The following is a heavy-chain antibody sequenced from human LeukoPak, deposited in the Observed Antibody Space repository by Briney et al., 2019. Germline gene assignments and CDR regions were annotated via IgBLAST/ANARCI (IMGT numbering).Heavy chain of an antibody. Sequence: PSETLSLTCAVYGGSFSGYYWSWIRQPPGKGLEWIGEINHSGSTNYNPSLKSRVTISVDTSKNQFSLKLSSVTAADTAVYYCARGAPLGYDFWSGYYGNYFDYWGQGTLVTVPS. J-gene: IGHJ4*02. CDR3: ARGAPLGYDFWSGYYGNYFDY. D-gene: IGHD3-3*01. CDR2: INHSGST. V-gene: IGHV4-34*01. CDR1: GGSFSGYY.